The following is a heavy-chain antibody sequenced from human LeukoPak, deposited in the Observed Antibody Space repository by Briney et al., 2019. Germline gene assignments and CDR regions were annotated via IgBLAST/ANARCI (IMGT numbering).Heavy chain of an antibody. CDR2: IYPGDFDT. J-gene: IGHJ4*02. Sequence: GESLKISCKGSGYNFATYWIGWVRQMPGKGLEWMGIIYPGDFDTRYNPSFQGQVTFSVDRSINTAYLHWSSLKTSDTAIYYCAGLKIVPTAVAHWGQGTLVSVSP. V-gene: IGHV5-51*01. CDR1: GYNFATYW. D-gene: IGHD2-2*01. CDR3: AGLKIVPTAVAH.